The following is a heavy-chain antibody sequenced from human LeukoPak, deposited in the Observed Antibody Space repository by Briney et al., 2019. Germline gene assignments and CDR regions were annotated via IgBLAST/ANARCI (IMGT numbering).Heavy chain of an antibody. D-gene: IGHD3-10*01. J-gene: IGHJ4*02. V-gene: IGHV3-21*01. Sequence: PGGSLRLSCAASGFTFSTYSMNWVRQAPGKGLEWVSAISGDSTYIYYAGSVKGRFTVSRDNAKNSLYLQMNSLRAEDTAVYYCARERDYYGSGSYFDYWGQGTLVTVSS. CDR1: GFTFSTYS. CDR3: ARERDYYGSGSYFDY. CDR2: ISGDSTYI.